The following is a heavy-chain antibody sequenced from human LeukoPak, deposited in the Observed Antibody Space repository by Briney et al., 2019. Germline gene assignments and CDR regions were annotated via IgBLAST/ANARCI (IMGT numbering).Heavy chain of an antibody. CDR2: IGSSDRPI. D-gene: IGHD2-21*02. J-gene: IGHJ3*02. CDR3: ANRIMVVTAIDDAFDI. CDR1: GFTFSSYE. V-gene: IGHV3-48*03. Sequence: GGSLRLSCAASGFTFSSYEMNWVRQAPGKGLEWVSYIGSSDRPISYADSVKGRFTISRDNSKNTLYLQMNSLRAEDTAVYYCANRIMVVTAIDDAFDIWGQGTMVTVSS.